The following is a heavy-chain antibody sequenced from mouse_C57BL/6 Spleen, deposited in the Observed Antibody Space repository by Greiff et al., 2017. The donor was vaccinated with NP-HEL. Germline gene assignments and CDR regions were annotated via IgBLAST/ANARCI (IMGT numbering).Heavy chain of an antibody. CDR2: ISYDGSN. CDR3: ARALTTVVATGYFDV. J-gene: IGHJ1*03. V-gene: IGHV3-6*01. CDR1: GYSITSGYY. D-gene: IGHD1-1*01. Sequence: ESGPGLVKPSQSLSLTCSVTGYSITSGYYWNWIRQFPGNKLEWMGYISYDGSNNYNPSLKNRISITRDTSKNQFFLKLNSVTTEDTATYYCARALTTVVATGYFDVWGTGTTVTVSS.